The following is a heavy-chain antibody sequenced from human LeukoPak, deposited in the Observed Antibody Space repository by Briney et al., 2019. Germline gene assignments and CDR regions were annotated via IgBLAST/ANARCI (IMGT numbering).Heavy chain of an antibody. CDR1: GGSMSTYY. CDR3: AGMRITTPTVRTLDY. Sequence: SETLSLTCTVSGGSMSTYYWTWIRQPPGKGLEWIGFIYYTGSTNYNPSLKGRVTISVDTCKNQFSLKLSSMTAADAAVYYCAGMRITTPTVRTLDYWGQGTLVTVSS. D-gene: IGHD1-14*01. J-gene: IGHJ4*02. V-gene: IGHV4-59*01. CDR2: IYYTGST.